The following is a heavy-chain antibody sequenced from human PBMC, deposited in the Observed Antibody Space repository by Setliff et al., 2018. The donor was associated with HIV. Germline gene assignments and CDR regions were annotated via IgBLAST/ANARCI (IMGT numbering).Heavy chain of an antibody. CDR1: GGSTTSGGYY. J-gene: IGHJ4*02. V-gene: IGHV4-31*03. D-gene: IGHD3-3*01. CDR3: AGFSYNFWVYRFDH. CDR2: IYYSVST. Sequence: KTSETLSLTCSVSGGSTTSGGYYWSWIRQHPGKGLEYIGYIYYSVSTYYNPSLKSRVTMSIDTSTQQFFLNVTSVTAADTAVYYCAGFSYNFWVYRFDHWGQGALVIVSS.